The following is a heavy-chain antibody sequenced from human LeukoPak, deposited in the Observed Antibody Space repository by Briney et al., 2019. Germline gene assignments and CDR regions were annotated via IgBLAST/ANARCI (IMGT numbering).Heavy chain of an antibody. Sequence: SETLSLTCTVSGGSISSSSYYGGWIRQPPGKGLEWIGSIHYSGNTYSNPSLKSRVTISVDTSKNQYSLKVSSVTAADTGVYLCARSLNGTPSHDAFEFWGQGTMVTVSS. D-gene: IGHD1-7*01. CDR1: GGSISSSSYY. CDR2: IHYSGNT. J-gene: IGHJ3*01. V-gene: IGHV4-39*01. CDR3: ARSLNGTPSHDAFEF.